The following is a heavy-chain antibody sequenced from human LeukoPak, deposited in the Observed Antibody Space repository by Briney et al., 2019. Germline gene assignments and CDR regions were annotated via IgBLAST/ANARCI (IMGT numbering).Heavy chain of an antibody. CDR1: GWSFSGYH. J-gene: IGHJ5*02. D-gene: IGHD3-10*01. V-gene: IGHV4-34*01. CDR3: ARSGGSITMVRGAMGGGKTTSNWFDP. CDR2: INHSGIT. Sequence: SETLSPTFPVHGWSFSGYHWSWFPQPPGKGLGWSRVINHSGITNHNPTLKSRVTISVDTSKNQFSLKLSSVTAADTAVYYCARSGGSITMVRGAMGGGKTTSNWFDPWGQGTLVTVSS.